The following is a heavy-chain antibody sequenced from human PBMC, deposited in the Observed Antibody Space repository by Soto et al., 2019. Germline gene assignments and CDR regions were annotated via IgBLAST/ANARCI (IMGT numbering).Heavy chain of an antibody. J-gene: IGHJ4*02. D-gene: IGHD4-17*01. CDR1: GFTFYNYN. CDR3: AKGMYDYGDYFDS. Sequence: EVQLLDSGGGLVQPGGYLRLSCAASGFTFYNYNMNWVRQAPGKGLEWVSGISGSGGSTSYADSVNGRFTISKHHSKNTVYLQMSRLRAEDTAVYYCAKGMYDYGDYFDSRGRGTLVTVAS. V-gene: IGHV3-23*01. CDR2: ISGSGGST.